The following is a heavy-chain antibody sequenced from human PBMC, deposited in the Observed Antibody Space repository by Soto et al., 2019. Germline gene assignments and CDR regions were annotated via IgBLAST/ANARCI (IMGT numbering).Heavy chain of an antibody. CDR1: GFTFSSYS. V-gene: IGHV3-21*01. D-gene: IGHD6-19*01. CDR2: ISSSSSYI. CDR3: AREGIAVAGPYNYYYGMDV. Sequence: PGGSLRLSCAASGFTFSSYSMNWVRQAPGKGLEWVSSISSSSSYIYYADSVKGRFTISRDNAKNSLYLQMNSLRAEDTAVYYCAREGIAVAGPYNYYYGMDVWGQGTTVTVSS. J-gene: IGHJ6*02.